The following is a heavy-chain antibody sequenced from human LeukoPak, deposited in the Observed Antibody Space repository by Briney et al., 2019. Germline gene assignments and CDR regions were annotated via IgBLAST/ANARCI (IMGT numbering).Heavy chain of an antibody. CDR3: ASTHRRLGELLYYFDY. CDR2: INHSGST. J-gene: IGHJ4*02. V-gene: IGHV4-34*01. CDR1: GGSFSGYY. D-gene: IGHD3-10*01. Sequence: SETLSLTCAVYGGSFSGYYWSWIRQPPGKGLEWIGEINHSGSTNYNPSLKSRVTISVDTSKNQFSLKLSSVTAADTAVYYCASTHRRLGELLYYFDYWGQGTLVTVSS.